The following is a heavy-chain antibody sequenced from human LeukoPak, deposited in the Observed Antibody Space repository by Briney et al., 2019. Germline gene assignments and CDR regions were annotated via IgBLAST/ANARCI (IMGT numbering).Heavy chain of an antibody. V-gene: IGHV3-74*01. CDR2: INSDGSST. J-gene: IGHJ4*02. CDR3: ARYYYDSSGYYYEGYFDY. D-gene: IGHD3-22*01. CDR1: GFTFSSYW. Sequence: PRGSLRLSCAASGFTFSSYWMHWVRQAPGKGLVWVSRINSDGSSTSYADSVKGRFTISRDNAKNTLYLQMNSLRAEDTAVYYCARYYYDSSGYYYEGYFDYWGQGTLVTVSS.